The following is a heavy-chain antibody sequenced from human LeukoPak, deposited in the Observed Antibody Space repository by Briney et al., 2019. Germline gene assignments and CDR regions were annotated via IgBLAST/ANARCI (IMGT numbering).Heavy chain of an antibody. D-gene: IGHD4-17*01. CDR1: GFTVSSNY. CDR3: ARGGYGDYVEYFDY. CDR2: IYTGGST. Sequence: PGGSLRLSCAASGFTVSSNYMSWVRQAPGKGLEWVSVIYTGGSTYYADSVKGRFTITRDNSKNTLYLQMNSLRAEDTAVYYCARGGYGDYVEYFDYWGQGTLVTVSS. J-gene: IGHJ4*02. V-gene: IGHV3-66*01.